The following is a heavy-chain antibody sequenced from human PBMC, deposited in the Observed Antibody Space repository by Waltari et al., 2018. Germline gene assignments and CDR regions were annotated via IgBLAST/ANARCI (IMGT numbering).Heavy chain of an antibody. Sequence: QVQLQESGPGLVKPSETLSLTCTVSGGSISSHYWSWIRQPPGKGLEWIGYIYYSGSTNYNPSLKSRVTISVDTSKNHFSLKLSSVTAADTAVYYCARAVGVIPAARAFDIWGQGTMVTVSS. V-gene: IGHV4-59*11. CDR2: IYYSGST. D-gene: IGHD2-2*01. CDR1: GGSISSHY. CDR3: ARAVGVIPAARAFDI. J-gene: IGHJ3*02.